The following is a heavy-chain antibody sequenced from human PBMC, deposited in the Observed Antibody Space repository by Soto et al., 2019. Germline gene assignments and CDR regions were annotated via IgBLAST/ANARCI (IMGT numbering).Heavy chain of an antibody. CDR3: ARVSEGGSYYGGLDY. J-gene: IGHJ4*02. CDR1: GFTFSSYG. CDR2: IWYDGSNK. Sequence: QVQLVESGGGVVQPGRSLRLSCAASGFTFSSYGMHWVRQAPGKGLEWVAVIWYDGSNKYYADSVKGRFTNSRDNSKNTLYLQMNSLRAEDTAVYYCARVSEGGSYYGGLDYWGQGNLVTVSS. D-gene: IGHD1-26*01. V-gene: IGHV3-33*01.